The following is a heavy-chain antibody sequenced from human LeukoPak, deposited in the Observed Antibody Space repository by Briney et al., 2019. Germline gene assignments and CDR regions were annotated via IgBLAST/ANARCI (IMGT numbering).Heavy chain of an antibody. CDR3: ARDVRYVDTTMVTLYYFDY. Sequence: SETLSLTCTVSGGSISSYYWGWIRQPPGKGLEWIGSIYYSGSTYYNPSLKSRVTISVDTSKNQFSLKLSSVTAADTAVYYCARDVRYVDTTMVTLYYFDYWGQGTLVTVSS. CDR2: IYYSGST. CDR1: GGSISSYY. D-gene: IGHD5-18*01. V-gene: IGHV4-39*07. J-gene: IGHJ4*02.